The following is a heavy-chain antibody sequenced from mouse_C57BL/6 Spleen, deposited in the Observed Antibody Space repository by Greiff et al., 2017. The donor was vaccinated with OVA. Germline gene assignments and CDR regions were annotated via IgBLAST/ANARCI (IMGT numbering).Heavy chain of an antibody. CDR3: ARGGYSGTSYAMDY. CDR2: IYPGDGDT. D-gene: IGHD1-1*01. Sequence: QVQLQQSGAELVKPGASVKISCKASGYAFRSYWMNWVKQRPGKGLEWIGKIYPGDGDTNYNGQFQGKATLTADKSSSTAYMQLRSLTSEDSAVYFCARGGYSGTSYAMDYWGQGTSVTVSS. J-gene: IGHJ4*01. CDR1: GYAFRSYW. V-gene: IGHV1-80*01.